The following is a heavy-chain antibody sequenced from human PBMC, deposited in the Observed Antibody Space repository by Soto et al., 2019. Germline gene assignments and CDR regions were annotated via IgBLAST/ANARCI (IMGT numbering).Heavy chain of an antibody. V-gene: IGHV5-51*01. CDR2: IYPGDSDT. Sequence: GESLKISCKGSGYSFTSYWIGWVRQMPWKGLEWMGIIYPGDSDTRYSPSFQGQVTISADKSISTAYLQWSSLKASDTAMYYCARLPGYCSGGSCPIYFDYWGDGTLVTVSS. CDR1: GYSFTSYW. J-gene: IGHJ4*01. D-gene: IGHD2-15*01. CDR3: ARLPGYCSGGSCPIYFDY.